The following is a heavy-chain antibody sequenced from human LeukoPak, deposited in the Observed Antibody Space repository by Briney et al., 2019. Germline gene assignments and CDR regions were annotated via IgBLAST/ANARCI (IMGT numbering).Heavy chain of an antibody. J-gene: IGHJ4*02. Sequence: GGSLRLSCAASGFTFSSYWMQWVRQAPGKGLVWVSRLSPDGSSTTSADSVKGRFTISRDNAKNTLYLQIGSLRADDTAVYYCTRMSREAPGLPGLWGQGTLVTVPS. CDR3: TRMSREAPGLPGL. D-gene: IGHD5-24*01. CDR2: LSPDGSST. V-gene: IGHV3-74*01. CDR1: GFTFSSYW.